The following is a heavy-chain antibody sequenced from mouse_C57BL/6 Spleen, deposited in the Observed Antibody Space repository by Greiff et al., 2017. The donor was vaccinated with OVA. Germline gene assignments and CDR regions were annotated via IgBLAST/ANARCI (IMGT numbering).Heavy chain of an antibody. CDR3: AREGNWDLFAY. V-gene: IGHV1-64*01. Sequence: QVQLKQPGAELVKPGASVKLSCKASGYTFTSYWMHWVKQRPGQGLEWIGMIHPNSGSTNYNEKFKSKATLTVDKSSSTAYMQLSSLTSEDSAVYYCAREGNWDLFAYWGQGTLVTVSA. CDR1: GYTFTSYW. D-gene: IGHD4-1*01. J-gene: IGHJ3*01. CDR2: IHPNSGST.